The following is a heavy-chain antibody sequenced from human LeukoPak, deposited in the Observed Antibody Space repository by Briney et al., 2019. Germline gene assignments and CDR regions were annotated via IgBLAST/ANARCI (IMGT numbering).Heavy chain of an antibody. Sequence: GGSLRLSCGGSGFTFSSYAMSWVRQAPGKGLEWVSAISGSGTDTFYANSAKGRFTISRDNPKNTLYLQMNSLRAEDTAVYYCAKGGGSSCYSPSDYWGQGTLVTVS. CDR2: ISGSGTDT. J-gene: IGHJ4*02. CDR3: AKGGGSSCYSPSDY. CDR1: GFTFSSYA. D-gene: IGHD2-15*01. V-gene: IGHV3-23*01.